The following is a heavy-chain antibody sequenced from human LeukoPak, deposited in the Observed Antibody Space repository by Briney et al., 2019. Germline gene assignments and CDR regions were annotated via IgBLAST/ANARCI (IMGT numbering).Heavy chain of an antibody. V-gene: IGHV4-34*01. Sequence: PSETLSLTCTVSGGSFSGYYWSWIRQPPGKGLEWIGEINHSGSTNYNPSLKSRVTISVDTSKNQFSLKLSSVTAADTAVYYCAREQQRLVWGMDVWGQGSTVTVSS. J-gene: IGHJ6*02. CDR1: GGSFSGYY. CDR3: AREQQRLVWGMDV. CDR2: INHSGST. D-gene: IGHD6-13*01.